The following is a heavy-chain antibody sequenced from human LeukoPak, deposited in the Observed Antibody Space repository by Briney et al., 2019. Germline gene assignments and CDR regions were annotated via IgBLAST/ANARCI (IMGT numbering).Heavy chain of an antibody. CDR3: AHRPYYYDGYYSPFDY. CDR1: GFSLSTRGVG. D-gene: IGHD3-22*01. J-gene: IGHJ4*02. CDR2: IYWDDDK. Sequence: SGPTLVNPTQTLTLTCTFSGFSLSTRGVGVGWIRQPPGKALEWLALIYWDDDKRYSPSLKSRLTVTKDTSKNQVVLTMTNMDPVDTATYYCAHRPYYYDGYYSPFDYWGQGTLVTVSS. V-gene: IGHV2-5*02.